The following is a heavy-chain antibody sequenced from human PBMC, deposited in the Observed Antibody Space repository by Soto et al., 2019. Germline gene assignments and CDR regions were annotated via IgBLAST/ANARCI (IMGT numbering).Heavy chain of an antibody. CDR3: ARVELLWFGELFTYGMDV. V-gene: IGHV1-3*01. D-gene: IGHD3-10*01. J-gene: IGHJ6*02. CDR1: GYTLTSYA. Sequence: ASVKVSCKASGYTLTSYAMHWVRQAPGQRLEWMGWINAGNGNTKYSQKFQGRVTITRDTSASTAYMELSSLRSEDTAVYYCARVELLWFGELFTYGMDVWGQGTTVTVSS. CDR2: INAGNGNT.